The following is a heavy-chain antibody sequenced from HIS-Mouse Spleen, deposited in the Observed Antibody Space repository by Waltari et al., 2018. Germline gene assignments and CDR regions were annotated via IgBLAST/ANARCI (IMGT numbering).Heavy chain of an antibody. CDR2: IYYSGST. V-gene: IGHV4-30-4*01. CDR3: ARGAPYCSGGSCYPKYYFDY. Sequence: QVQLQESGPGLVKPSQTLSLTCTVSGGSISSGDYYWSWIRQPPGEGLEWIGYIYYSGSTYYNPSLKRRVNISVDTSKNQFSLKLSSVTAADTAVYYCARGAPYCSGGSCYPKYYFDYWGQGTLVTVSS. J-gene: IGHJ4*02. CDR1: GGSISSGDYY. D-gene: IGHD2-15*01.